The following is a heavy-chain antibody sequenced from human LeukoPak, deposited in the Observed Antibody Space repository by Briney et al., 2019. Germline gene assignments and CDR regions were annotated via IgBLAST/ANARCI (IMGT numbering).Heavy chain of an antibody. Sequence: YWSWIRQPPGKGLEWIGEINHSGSTNYNPSLKSRVTISVDTSKNQFSLKLSSVTAADTAVYYCARRYCDFWSGYYSCAFDIWGQGTMVTVSS. CDR2: INHSGST. V-gene: IGHV4-34*01. J-gene: IGHJ3*02. CDR1: Y. D-gene: IGHD3-3*01. CDR3: ARRYCDFWSGYYSCAFDI.